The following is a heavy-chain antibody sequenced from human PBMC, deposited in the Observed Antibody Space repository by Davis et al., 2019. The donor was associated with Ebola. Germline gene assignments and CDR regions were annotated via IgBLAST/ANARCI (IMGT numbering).Heavy chain of an antibody. CDR3: ARGGSWTTGTTFWDY. Sequence: AASVKVSCKASGYTFTSYGISWVRQAPGQGLEWMGWISAYNGNTNYAQKLQGRVTMTTDTSTSTAYMELRSLRSDDAAVYYCARGGSWTTGTTFWDYWGQGTLVTVSS. D-gene: IGHD1-1*01. J-gene: IGHJ4*02. V-gene: IGHV1-18*01. CDR2: ISAYNGNT. CDR1: GYTFTSYG.